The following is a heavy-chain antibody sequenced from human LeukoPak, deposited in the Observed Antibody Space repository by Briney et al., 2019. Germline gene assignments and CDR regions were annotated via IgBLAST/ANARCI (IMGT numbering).Heavy chain of an antibody. CDR3: PRGSSGPDY. J-gene: IGHJ4*02. V-gene: IGHV3-23*01. CDR2: ISASGGST. D-gene: IGHD6-19*01. Sequence: GESLRLSCAASGFTFSSYAMSWVRQAPGKGLEWVSSISASGGSTYYADSVKGRFTISRDNSKNTLHLQMNSLRAEDTAIYYCPRGSSGPDYWGQGTLVTVSS. CDR1: GFTFSSYA.